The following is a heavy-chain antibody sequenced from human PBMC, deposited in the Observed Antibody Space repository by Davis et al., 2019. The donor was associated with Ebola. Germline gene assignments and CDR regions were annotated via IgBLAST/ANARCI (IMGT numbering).Heavy chain of an antibody. CDR3: ARDGGSSSYDRSAYYYGMDV. CDR2: MYTGDTA. Sequence: GESLKISCAASGFTVKNNYMSWVRQAPGKGLEWVSFMYTGDTAFYADSVRGRFTTSRDSSKNTLYLQMNSLRADDTAVYFCARDGGSSSYDRSAYYYGMDVWGPGTTVTVSS. D-gene: IGHD3-22*01. V-gene: IGHV3-53*01. J-gene: IGHJ6*02. CDR1: GFTVKNNY.